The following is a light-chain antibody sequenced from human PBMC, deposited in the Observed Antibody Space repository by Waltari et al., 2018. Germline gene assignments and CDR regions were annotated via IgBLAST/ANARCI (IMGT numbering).Light chain of an antibody. CDR3: CSYAGSSTNVV. V-gene: IGLV2-23*02. CDR2: DVS. CDR1: SSEVGGDNY. Sequence: QSALTQPASVSGSPGQSITISCTGTSSEVGGDNYVSWYQQHPGKAPKLMIYDVSKRPSGVSNRFSGSKSGNTASLTISGLQADDEADYYCCSYAGSSTNVVFGGGTKLTVL. J-gene: IGLJ2*01.